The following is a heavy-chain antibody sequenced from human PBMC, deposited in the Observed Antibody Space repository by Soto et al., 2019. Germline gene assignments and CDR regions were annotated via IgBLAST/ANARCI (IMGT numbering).Heavy chain of an antibody. D-gene: IGHD6-13*01. J-gene: IGHJ5*02. CDR3: ARVIAAAGTNWFDP. V-gene: IGHV3-53*01. CDR1: GFTVSSNY. Sequence: PGGSLRLSRAASGFTVSSNYMSWVRQAPGKGLEWVSVIYSGGSTYYADSVKGRFTISRDNSKNTLYLQMNSLRAEDTAVYYCARVIAAAGTNWFDPWGQGTLVTVSS. CDR2: IYSGGST.